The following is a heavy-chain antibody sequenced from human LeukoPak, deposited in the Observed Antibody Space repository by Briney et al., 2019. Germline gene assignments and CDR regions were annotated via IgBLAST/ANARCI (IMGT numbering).Heavy chain of an antibody. D-gene: IGHD3-10*01. J-gene: IGHJ6*03. V-gene: IGHV1-24*01. CDR1: GYTLTELS. Sequence: ASVKVSCKVSGYTLTELSMHWVRQAPGKGLEWMGGFAPEDGETIYAQKFQGRVTMTEDTSTDTAYMELSSLRSEDTAVYYCATAATVVRGVDTYYYYYMDVWGKGTTVTISS. CDR3: ATAATVVRGVDTYYYYYMDV. CDR2: FAPEDGET.